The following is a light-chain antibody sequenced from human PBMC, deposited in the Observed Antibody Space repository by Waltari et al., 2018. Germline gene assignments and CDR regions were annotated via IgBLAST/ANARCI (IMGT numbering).Light chain of an antibody. CDR2: LGS. V-gene: IGKV2-28*01. Sequence: DIVMTQSPLSLPVTPGEPASIPCTSRPRLLPNPAYNNLVWSLQNPGQSPQPLIYLGSSRASGVPAPISGSNSGTSASLVITGLQAEDEAEFYCQSYDDSLSGYVFGGGTK. CDR3: QSYDDSLSGYV. J-gene: IGKJ4*02. CDR1: PRLLPNPAYNN.